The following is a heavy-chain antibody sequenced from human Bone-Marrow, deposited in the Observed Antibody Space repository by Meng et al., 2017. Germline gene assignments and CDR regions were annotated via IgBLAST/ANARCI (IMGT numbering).Heavy chain of an antibody. Sequence: SETLSLTCTVSGGSISSYYWSWIRQPAGKGLEWIGRIYTSGSTNYNPSLKSRVTMSVDTSKNQFSLKLSSVTAADTAVYYCARGLYNHIAAAGTFDYWGQGTLVTVSS. V-gene: IGHV4-4*07. J-gene: IGHJ4*02. CDR3: ARGLYNHIAAAGTFDY. D-gene: IGHD6-13*01. CDR2: IYTSGST. CDR1: GGSISSYY.